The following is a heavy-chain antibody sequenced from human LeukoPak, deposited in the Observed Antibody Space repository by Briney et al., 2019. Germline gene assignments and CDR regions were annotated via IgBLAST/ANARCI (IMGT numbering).Heavy chain of an antibody. J-gene: IGHJ3*02. CDR2: INPSGGT. Sequence: ASVKVSCKASGYTFSIYNMHWVRQAPGQGLEWVGIINPSGGTSYAQNLQGRITMTRDTSTSTLYMELRSLRSDDTAVYYCARDYAVPPNSSSWADAFDIWGQGTMVTVSS. V-gene: IGHV1-46*04. CDR1: GYTFSIYN. D-gene: IGHD6-13*01. CDR3: ARDYAVPPNSSSWADAFDI.